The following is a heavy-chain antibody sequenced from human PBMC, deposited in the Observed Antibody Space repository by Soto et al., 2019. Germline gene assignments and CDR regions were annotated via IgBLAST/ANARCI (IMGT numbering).Heavy chain of an antibody. CDR1: GGSISSYY. D-gene: IGHD6-25*01. V-gene: IGHV4-59*01. CDR3: VRDLRQTSRSGVAYNWFDP. CDR2: IYYSGST. Sequence: SETLSLTCTISGGSISSYYWSWIRQPPGKGLEWIGYIYYSGSTNYNPSLKSRVTISVDTSKNQFSLKLSSVTAADTAVYYCVRDLRQTSRSGVAYNWFDPWGEGTLVTVSS. J-gene: IGHJ5*02.